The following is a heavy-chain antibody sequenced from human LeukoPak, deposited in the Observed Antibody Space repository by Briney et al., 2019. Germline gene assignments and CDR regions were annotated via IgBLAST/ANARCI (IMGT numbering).Heavy chain of an antibody. J-gene: IGHJ4*02. D-gene: IGHD2-2*01. V-gene: IGHV3-21*01. CDR3: ARRSWGIPLGYCSSTSCYYYYFDY. CDR1: GFTFSSYS. CDR2: ISSSSSYI. Sequence: GGSLRLSCAASGFTFSSYSMNWVRQAPGKGLEWVSSISSSSSYIYYADSVKGRFTISRDNAKNSLYLQMNSLRAEDTAVYYCARRSWGIPLGYCSSTSCYYYYFDYWGQGTLVTVSS.